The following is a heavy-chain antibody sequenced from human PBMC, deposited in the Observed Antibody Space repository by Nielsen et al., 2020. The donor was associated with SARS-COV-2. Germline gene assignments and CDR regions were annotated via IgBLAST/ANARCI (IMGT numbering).Heavy chain of an antibody. CDR1: GGTFSRPS. D-gene: IGHD5-24*01. V-gene: IGHV1-2*02. J-gene: IGHJ3*02. Sequence: ASVKVSCKASGGTFSRPSISWVRQAPGQGLEWMGWINPNSCGTDYAQKFQGRVTMTWDTSITTAYMVLPRLRSDDTAVYYCARELTVGMATIGAFDIWGQGKVVTVSS. CDR2: INPNSCGT. CDR3: ARELTVGMATIGAFDI.